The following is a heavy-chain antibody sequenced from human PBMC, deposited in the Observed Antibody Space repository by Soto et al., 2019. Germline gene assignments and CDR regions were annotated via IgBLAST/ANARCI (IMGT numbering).Heavy chain of an antibody. V-gene: IGHV1-18*01. CDR3: ASGVNRAYSSGQYGMDV. D-gene: IGHD6-19*01. J-gene: IGHJ6*02. CDR2: ISAYNGNT. Sequence: QVQLVQSGAEVKKPGASVKVSCKASGYTFTSYGISWVRQAPGQGLEWMGWISAYNGNTNYAQKLQGRVTMTTDTSTSTADMELRSLRSDDTAVYYCASGVNRAYSSGQYGMDVWGQGPTVTVSS. CDR1: GYTFTSYG.